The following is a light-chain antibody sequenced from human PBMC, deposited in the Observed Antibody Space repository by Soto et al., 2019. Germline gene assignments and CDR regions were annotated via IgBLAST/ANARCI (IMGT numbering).Light chain of an antibody. CDR2: DAS. CDR1: ENIDKW. CDR3: KQFNILYT. Sequence: DIQMSQSPSTLSASVGDRVTITCRASENIDKWLAWYQQKPGRAPKLLVYDASTLESGVPSRFSGSGFGTEFTLTISSLQPDDFATYYCKQFNILYTFGQGTKLEI. V-gene: IGKV1-5*01. J-gene: IGKJ2*01.